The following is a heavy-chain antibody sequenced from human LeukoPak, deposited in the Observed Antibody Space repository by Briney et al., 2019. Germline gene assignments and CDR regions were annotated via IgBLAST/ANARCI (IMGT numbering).Heavy chain of an antibody. CDR2: ISGRGVST. Sequence: GGSLRLSCAASGFTFSTFAMSWVSQAPGKGLEWVSAISGRGVSTSYADSVRGRFTISRDNSKNTLYLPMNSLRAEDTAVYYCAKAASGNWNDVSDYWGQGTLVTVSS. CDR1: GFTFSTFA. D-gene: IGHD1-20*01. J-gene: IGHJ4*02. V-gene: IGHV3-23*01. CDR3: AKAASGNWNDVSDY.